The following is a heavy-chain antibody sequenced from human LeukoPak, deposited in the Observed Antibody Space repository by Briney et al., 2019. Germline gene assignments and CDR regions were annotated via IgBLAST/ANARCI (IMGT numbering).Heavy chain of an antibody. CDR1: GFTFSSYG. V-gene: IGHV3-30*03. D-gene: IGHD2-8*01. CDR2: ISYDGSNK. Sequence: PGGSLRLSCAASGFTFSSYGMHWVRQAPGKGLEWVAVISYDGSNKYYADSVKGRFTISRDNSKNTLFLQMNSLRVDDTAVYYCAGSIGYCSNGVCAEGLHYWGQGTLVTVSS. CDR3: AGSIGYCSNGVCAEGLHY. J-gene: IGHJ4*02.